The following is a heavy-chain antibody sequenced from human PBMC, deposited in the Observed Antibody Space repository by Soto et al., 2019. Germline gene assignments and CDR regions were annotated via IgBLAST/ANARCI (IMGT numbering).Heavy chain of an antibody. V-gene: IGHV3-23*01. CDR2: ISGSGGST. Sequence: GGSLRLSCAASGFTFSSYAMSWVRQAPGKGLEWVSAISGSGGSTYYADSVKGRFTISRDNSKNTLYLQMNSLRAEDTAVYYCAKQGSGSYSDYYYMDVWGKGTTVTVSS. CDR1: GFTFSSYA. CDR3: AKQGSGSYSDYYYMDV. J-gene: IGHJ6*03. D-gene: IGHD3-10*01.